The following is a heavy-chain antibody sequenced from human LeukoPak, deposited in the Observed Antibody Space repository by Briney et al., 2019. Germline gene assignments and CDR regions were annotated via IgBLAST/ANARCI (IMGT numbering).Heavy chain of an antibody. Sequence: SETLSLTCTVSGASISSGLYYWNWIRQSAGKGLEWIGRIQTSPSRSANYNPSLKSRVTISVDTSKNQFSLKLTSVTAAGTAVYYCATSNWLRDSNFDSWGQGTLVTVSS. J-gene: IGHJ4*02. CDR1: GASISSGLYY. V-gene: IGHV4-61*02. D-gene: IGHD4-11*01. CDR2: IQTSPSRSA. CDR3: ATSNWLRDSNFDS.